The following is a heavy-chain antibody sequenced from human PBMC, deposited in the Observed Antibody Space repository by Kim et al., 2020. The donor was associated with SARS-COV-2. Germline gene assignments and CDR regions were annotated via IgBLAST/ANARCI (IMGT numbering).Heavy chain of an antibody. V-gene: IGHV4-61*08. Sequence: SETLSLTCTVSGGSFSSCDLNWSRHRQPPGQGLVWIVNNNYTSNTNPYRSLRSPISISTDTSQIQLSLNTITATAADTAFYYCARGVSAVVSYYFDY. CDR1: GGSFSSCDLN. J-gene: IGHJ4*01. CDR3: ARGVSAVVSYYFDY. D-gene: IGHD2-15*01. CDR2: NNYTSNT.